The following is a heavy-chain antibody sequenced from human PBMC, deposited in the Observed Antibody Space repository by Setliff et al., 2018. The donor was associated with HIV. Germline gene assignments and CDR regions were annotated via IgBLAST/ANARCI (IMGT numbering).Heavy chain of an antibody. J-gene: IGHJ4*02. D-gene: IGHD3-22*01. Sequence: SETLSLTCTVSGASISIGSYYWGWIRQPAGKGLEWIGRIYTSGSTNYNPSLKSRVTISVDTSKNQFSLKLCSVTAADTAVYYCARGYYDSSGTFDYWGQGTLVTVSS. CDR1: GASISIGSYY. V-gene: IGHV4-61*02. CDR3: ARGYYDSSGTFDY. CDR2: IYTSGST.